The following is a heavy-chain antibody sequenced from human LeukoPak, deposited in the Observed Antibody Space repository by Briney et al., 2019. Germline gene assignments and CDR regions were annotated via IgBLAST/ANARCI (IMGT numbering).Heavy chain of an antibody. V-gene: IGHV4-4*02. CDR2: IYHSGST. CDR3: ARVGYSDYDI. J-gene: IGHJ3*02. Sequence: SETLSLTCAVSGGSISSPNWWSWVRQSPGKGLEWIGSIYHSGSTYYNPSLKSRVTISVDTSKNQFSLKLSSVTAADTAVYYCARVGYSDYDIWGQGTMVTVSS. CDR1: GGSISSPNW. D-gene: IGHD5-12*01.